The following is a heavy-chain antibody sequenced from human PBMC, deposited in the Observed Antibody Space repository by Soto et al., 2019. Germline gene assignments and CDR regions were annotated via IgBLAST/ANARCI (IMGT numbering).Heavy chain of an antibody. V-gene: IGHV4-4*02. CDR2: IYRTGST. CDR1: GGSFTSNNW. D-gene: IGHD1-7*01. Sequence: SEPLSLTCSVSGGSFTSNNWWTWVRQPPGQGLEWIGEIYRTGSTNYNPSLKSRVTISLDKSENQFSLKVTSLTAADTAVYYCASRDPGTSVDYWGQGTLVTVS. J-gene: IGHJ4*02. CDR3: ASRDPGTSVDY.